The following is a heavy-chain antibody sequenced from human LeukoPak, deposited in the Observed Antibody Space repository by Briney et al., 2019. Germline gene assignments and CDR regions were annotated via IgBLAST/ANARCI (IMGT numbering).Heavy chain of an antibody. V-gene: IGHV3-48*04. CDR3: ARYVSGTTGPFDY. CDR2: ISGTSTAI. J-gene: IGHJ4*02. Sequence: PGGSLRLSCAASGFTFSTYSMNWVRQAPGKGLEWISYISGTSTAIYYADSVKGRFTISRDNAKNSLYLQMNSLRVEDTAIYYCARYVSGTTGPFDYWGQGTLVTVSS. CDR1: GFTFSTYS. D-gene: IGHD1-20*01.